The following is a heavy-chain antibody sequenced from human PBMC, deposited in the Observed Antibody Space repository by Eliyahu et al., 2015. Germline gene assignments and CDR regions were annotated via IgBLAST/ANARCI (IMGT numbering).Heavy chain of an antibody. CDR3: AXEEEYYYDSSVFDYYYYXMDV. CDR2: INSDGSST. J-gene: IGHJ6*02. Sequence: GKGLVWVSRINSDGSSTSYADSVKGRFTIXRDNAKNTLYLXMNSLRAEDTAVYYCAXEEEYYYDSSVFDYYYYXMDVWGQGTTVTVSS. V-gene: IGHV3-74*01. D-gene: IGHD3-22*01.